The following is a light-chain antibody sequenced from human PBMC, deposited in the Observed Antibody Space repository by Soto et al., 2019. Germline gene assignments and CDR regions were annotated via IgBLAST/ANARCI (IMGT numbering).Light chain of an antibody. J-gene: IGKJ5*01. V-gene: IGKV1-33*01. CDR1: QDISNS. CDR2: DAS. CDR3: QQYENLPRT. Sequence: DIQMTQSPSSLSASVGDRVTITCQASQDISNSLSWFQQKPGKAPKLLIYDASNLEAGVPSRFSGSGSGTDFSFSISSLQPEDIGTYYCQQYENLPRTFGQGTRLDIK.